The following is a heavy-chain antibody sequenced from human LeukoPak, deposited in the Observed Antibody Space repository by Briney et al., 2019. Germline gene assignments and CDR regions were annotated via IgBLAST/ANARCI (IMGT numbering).Heavy chain of an antibody. CDR2: ISSSGTYV. D-gene: IGHD3-9*01. J-gene: IGHJ3*02. CDR1: GFTFSSYS. Sequence: GGSLRLSCAASGFTFSSYSMNWVRQAPGKGLEWVPSISSSGTYVYYADSVKGRFTISRDNAKNSLSLQMNSLRADDAAVYYCARASSKQLAGYLPDGFDIWGQGTMVTVSS. CDR3: ARASSKQLAGYLPDGFDI. V-gene: IGHV3-21*01.